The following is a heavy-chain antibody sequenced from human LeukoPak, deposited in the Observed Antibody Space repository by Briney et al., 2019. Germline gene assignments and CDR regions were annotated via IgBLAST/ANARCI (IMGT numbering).Heavy chain of an antibody. Sequence: PSQTLSLTCTVPGGSISSGGYSWSWFRQHPGKGLEGIEHIYYSGSTYYNPSLKSRVNISVDTSKNQFSLKLSSVTAADTAVYYCARVSSVYCSSTSCYTGVFDYWGQGTLVTVSS. V-gene: IGHV4-31*03. D-gene: IGHD2-2*02. J-gene: IGHJ4*02. CDR3: ARVSSVYCSSTSCYTGVFDY. CDR2: IYYSGST. CDR1: GGSISSGGYS.